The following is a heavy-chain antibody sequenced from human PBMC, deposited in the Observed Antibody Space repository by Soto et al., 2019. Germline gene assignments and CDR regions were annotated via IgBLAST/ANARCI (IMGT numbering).Heavy chain of an antibody. V-gene: IGHV3-23*01. Sequence: GGSLRLSCEASGITFSSYAMRWVRQAPGKGLEWVSAISGSGGSTYYADSVRGRFTISRDNSKNTLYLQMNSLRAEDTAVYYCAKAPGGYYGMDVWGQGTTVTVSS. CDR3: AKAPGGYYGMDV. CDR2: ISGSGGST. CDR1: GITFSSYA. J-gene: IGHJ6*02. D-gene: IGHD3-10*01.